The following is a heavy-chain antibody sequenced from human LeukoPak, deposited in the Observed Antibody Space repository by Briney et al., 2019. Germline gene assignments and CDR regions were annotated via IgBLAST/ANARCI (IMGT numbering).Heavy chain of an antibody. Sequence: ASVKVSCKASGYTFTSYFMHWVRQAPGQGPEWMGWINPNSGGTNYAQKFQGRVTMTRDTSINTTYMELSRLKSDDTAVYYCARGADSSSWYVWMDVWGKGTTVTVSS. CDR3: ARGADSSSWYVWMDV. CDR1: GYTFTSYF. V-gene: IGHV1-2*02. CDR2: INPNSGGT. D-gene: IGHD6-13*01. J-gene: IGHJ6*04.